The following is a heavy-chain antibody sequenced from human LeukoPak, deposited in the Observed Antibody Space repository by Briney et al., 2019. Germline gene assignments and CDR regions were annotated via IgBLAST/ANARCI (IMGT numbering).Heavy chain of an antibody. CDR1: GFTFRSYS. J-gene: IGHJ4*02. CDR3: ATEPVTTCRGAFCYPFDS. CDR2: ISSSRSYI. V-gene: IGHV3-21*04. D-gene: IGHD2-15*01. Sequence: GGSLRLSFAASGFTFRSYSMNWGRQAPGKGLELVSCISSSRSYIYYADSVKGRFTISRDNAKNPLYLQMNRLRTEDAAVYYCATEPVTTCRGAFCYPFDSWGLGTPVTVSS.